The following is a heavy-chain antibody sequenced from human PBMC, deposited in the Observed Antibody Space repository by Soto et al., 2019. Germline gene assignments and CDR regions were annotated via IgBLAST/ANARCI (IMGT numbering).Heavy chain of an antibody. Sequence: GGSLRLSCAASGFTFDDYAMHWVRQAPGKGLEWVSGISWNSGSIGYADSVKGRFTISRDNAKNSLYLQMNSLRAEDTALYYCCLSGSGWSKDAFDGWGQGTMVTVSS. D-gene: IGHD6-19*01. J-gene: IGHJ3*01. CDR2: ISWNSGSI. V-gene: IGHV3-9*01. CDR1: GFTFDDYA. CDR3: CLSGSGWSKDAFDG.